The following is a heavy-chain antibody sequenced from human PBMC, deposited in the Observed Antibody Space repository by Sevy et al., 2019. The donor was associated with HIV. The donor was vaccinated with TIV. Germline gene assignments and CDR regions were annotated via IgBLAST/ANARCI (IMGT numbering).Heavy chain of an antibody. J-gene: IGHJ4*02. CDR2: IHYSGST. Sequence: SETLSLTCTVSGDSISSGANYWGWIRQHPVKGLEWIGYIHYSGSTYDNPSLRSLITMSVDTSKNQFTLKLRSVTAADTAVYYCARGRSAVATYYTWSTVAGYYFDYWGQGTLVTVSS. CDR1: GDSISSGANY. CDR3: ARGRSAVATYYTWSTVAGYYFDY. V-gene: IGHV4-31*01. D-gene: IGHD6-19*01.